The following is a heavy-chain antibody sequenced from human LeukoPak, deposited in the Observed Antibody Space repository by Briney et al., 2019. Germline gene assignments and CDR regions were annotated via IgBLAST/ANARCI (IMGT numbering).Heavy chain of an antibody. Sequence: PSETLSLTCTVSGGSISNYYWSWTRQPPGKGLEWIGYIYYSGSTNYNPSLKSRVTISVDTSKNQFSLKLSSVTAADTAVYYCARDGFSSSGWAPGDYWGQGTLVTVSS. CDR1: GGSISNYY. CDR2: IYYSGST. J-gene: IGHJ4*02. D-gene: IGHD6-19*01. CDR3: ARDGFSSSGWAPGDY. V-gene: IGHV4-59*01.